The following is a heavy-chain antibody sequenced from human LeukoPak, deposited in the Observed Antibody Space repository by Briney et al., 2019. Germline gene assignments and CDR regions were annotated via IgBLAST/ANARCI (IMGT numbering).Heavy chain of an antibody. V-gene: IGHV1-2*02. D-gene: IGHD1-26*01. Sequence: ASVKVSCKASGYTFTGYYMHWVRQAPGQGLEWMGWIDPNSGGTNFVRKFQGRVTMTRDTSINMVYMELSSLRSDDTAVYYCARDRLTVGATTMLYWGQGTLVTVSS. J-gene: IGHJ4*02. CDR2: IDPNSGGT. CDR1: GYTFTGYY. CDR3: ARDRLTVGATTMLY.